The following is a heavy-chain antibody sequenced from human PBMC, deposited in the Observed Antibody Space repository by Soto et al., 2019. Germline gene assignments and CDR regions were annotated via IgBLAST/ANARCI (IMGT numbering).Heavy chain of an antibody. CDR3: ARERITIFGVSPPNWFDP. J-gene: IGHJ5*02. CDR1: GFTFSDYS. CDR2: ISSSSGYI. D-gene: IGHD3-3*01. V-gene: IGHV3-21*01. Sequence: EVQLLESGGGLVKPGGSLRLSCAASGFTFSDYSMSWVRQAPGKGLEWVSSISSSSGYIYYADSVKGRFTISRDNAKNSLYLQMNSLRADDTAVYYCARERITIFGVSPPNWFDPWGQGTLVTVSS.